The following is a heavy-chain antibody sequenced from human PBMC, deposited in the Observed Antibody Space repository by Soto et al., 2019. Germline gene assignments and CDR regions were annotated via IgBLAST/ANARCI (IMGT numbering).Heavy chain of an antibody. CDR3: ARDGDDSSGPFSAFDI. CDR2: ISSSSSTI. J-gene: IGHJ3*02. Sequence: EVQLVESGGGLVQPGGSRRLSCAASGFTFSSYSMNWVRQAPGKGLEWVSYISSSSSTIYYADSVKGRFTISRDNAKNSLYLQMNSLRDEDTAVYYCARDGDDSSGPFSAFDIWGQGTMVTVSS. CDR1: GFTFSSYS. V-gene: IGHV3-48*02. D-gene: IGHD3-22*01.